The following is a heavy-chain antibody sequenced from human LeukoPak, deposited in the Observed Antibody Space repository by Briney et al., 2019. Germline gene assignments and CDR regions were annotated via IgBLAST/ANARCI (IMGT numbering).Heavy chain of an antibody. CDR3: ARVGPLANRSPGHYYFDL. Sequence: GGYLRLSCEASGLSFKKYAMMWVRQAPGKGLQWISTLTGYGGAYYADSVKGRFTISRDNAKNTLSLLMNILRAEDTAVYYCARVGPLANRSPGHYYFDLWGRGTLVTVSS. D-gene: IGHD3-16*02. CDR2: LTGYGGA. V-gene: IGHV3-23*01. CDR1: GLSFKKYA. J-gene: IGHJ2*01.